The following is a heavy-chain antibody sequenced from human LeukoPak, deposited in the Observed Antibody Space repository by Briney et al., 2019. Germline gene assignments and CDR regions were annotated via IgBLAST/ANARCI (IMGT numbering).Heavy chain of an antibody. V-gene: IGHV3-74*01. J-gene: IGHJ4*02. D-gene: IGHD3-10*01. CDR2: INSDGSST. CDR1: GFTFSSYW. Sequence: GGSLRLSCAASGFTFSSYWMHWVRQAPGKGLVWVSRINSDGSSTSYADSVKGRFTISRDNAKNTLYLQMNSLRAEDTAVYYCARGGRLWFGESSRFDYWGQGTLVTVSS. CDR3: ARGGRLWFGESSRFDY.